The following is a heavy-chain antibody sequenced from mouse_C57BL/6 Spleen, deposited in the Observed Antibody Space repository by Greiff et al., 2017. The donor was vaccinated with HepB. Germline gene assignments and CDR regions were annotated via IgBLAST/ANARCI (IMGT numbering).Heavy chain of an antibody. CDR2: IDPSDSYT. V-gene: IGHV1-69*01. Sequence: QVQLQQPGAELVMPGASVKLSCKASGYTFTSYWMHWVKQRPGQGLEWIGEIDPSDSYTNYNQKFKGKSTLTVDKSSSTAYMQLSSLTSEDSAVYYCARGITTEVWFAYWGQGTLVTVSA. J-gene: IGHJ3*01. CDR1: GYTFTSYW. CDR3: ARGITTEVWFAY. D-gene: IGHD1-1*01.